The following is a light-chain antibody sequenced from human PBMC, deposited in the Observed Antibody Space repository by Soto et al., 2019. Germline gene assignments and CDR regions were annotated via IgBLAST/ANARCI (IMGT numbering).Light chain of an antibody. Sequence: EIVMTQSPATLSVSPGERVTLSCRASQSVSNNLAWYQQKPGQAPRLLIYGASTRATGIPARFSGSGSGTEFTLTISSLQSEDFAVYSCQQYNDWPTFGQGTKVDIK. V-gene: IGKV3-15*01. CDR1: QSVSNN. J-gene: IGKJ1*01. CDR3: QQYNDWPT. CDR2: GAS.